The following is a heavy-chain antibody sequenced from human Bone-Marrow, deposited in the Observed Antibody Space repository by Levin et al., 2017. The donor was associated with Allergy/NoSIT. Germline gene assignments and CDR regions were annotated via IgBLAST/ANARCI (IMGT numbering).Heavy chain of an antibody. CDR2: MKPNSGNT. D-gene: IGHD5-12*01. CDR1: GYPFTSSD. V-gene: IGHV1-8*01. J-gene: IGHJ4*02. Sequence: GASVKVSCKASGYPFTSSDINWVRQAPGQGLEWMGWMKPNSGNTGYAQKFQGRVTMTRDTSISTAYMELSSLRSEDTAMYYCARGGYSGYDFADHWGQGTLVTVSS. CDR3: ARGGYSGYDFADH.